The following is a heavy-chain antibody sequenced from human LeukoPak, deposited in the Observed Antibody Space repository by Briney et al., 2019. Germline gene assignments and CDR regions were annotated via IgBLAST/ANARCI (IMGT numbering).Heavy chain of an antibody. J-gene: IGHJ5*02. D-gene: IGHD3-22*01. CDR3: ANTKDYYDSSGYSNWFDP. Sequence: GALRLSCAVSGFTFSSYAMSWVRQAPGKGLEWVSAISGSGGSTYYADSVKGRFTISRDNSKNTLYLQMNSLRAEDTAVYYCANTKDYYDSSGYSNWFDPWGQGTLVTVSS. CDR1: GFTFSSYA. CDR2: ISGSGGST. V-gene: IGHV3-23*01.